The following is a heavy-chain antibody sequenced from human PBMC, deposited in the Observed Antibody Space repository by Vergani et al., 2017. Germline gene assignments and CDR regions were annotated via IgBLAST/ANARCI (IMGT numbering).Heavy chain of an antibody. V-gene: IGHV4-34*01. D-gene: IGHD2-21*02. CDR3: ARDDSYCGGDCYPMNYFDY. CDR2: INHSGST. Sequence: QVQLQQWGAGLLKPSETLSLTCAVYGGSFSGYYWSWIRQPPGKGLEWIGEINHSGSTNYNPSLKSRVTISVDTSKNQFSLKLSSVTAADTAVYYCARDDSYCGGDCYPMNYFDYWGQGTLVTVSS. CDR1: GGSFSGYY. J-gene: IGHJ4*02.